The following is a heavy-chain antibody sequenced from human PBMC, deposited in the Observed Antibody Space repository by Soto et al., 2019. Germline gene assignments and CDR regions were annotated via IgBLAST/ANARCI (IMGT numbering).Heavy chain of an antibody. CDR3: ARGGVVFYDSGVFSFPPYSFDS. V-gene: IGHV4-30-2*01. D-gene: IGHD3-22*01. Sequence: SETLSLTCAVSGCSISSGGYSWSWIRQPPGKGLEWIGYIYHSGSTYYNPSLKSRVTISVDRSKNQFSLKLSSVTAADTAVYYWARGGVVFYDSGVFSFPPYSFDSGGRGPLVTAPS. CDR1: GCSISSGGYS. J-gene: IGHJ4*02. CDR2: IYHSGST.